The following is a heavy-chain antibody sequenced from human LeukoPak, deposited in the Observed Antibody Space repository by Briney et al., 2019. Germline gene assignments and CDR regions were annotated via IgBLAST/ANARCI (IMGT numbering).Heavy chain of an antibody. V-gene: IGHV3-23*01. D-gene: IGHD2-21*01. J-gene: IGHJ4*02. Sequence: PGRSLRLSCAASGFTFSSYAMSWVRQAPGKGLEWVSAISGSGGSTYYADSVKGRFTISRDNSKNTLYLQMNSLRAEDTAVYYCANQVVKTSNHFDYWGQGTLVTVSS. CDR1: GFTFSSYA. CDR3: ANQVVKTSNHFDY. CDR2: ISGSGGST.